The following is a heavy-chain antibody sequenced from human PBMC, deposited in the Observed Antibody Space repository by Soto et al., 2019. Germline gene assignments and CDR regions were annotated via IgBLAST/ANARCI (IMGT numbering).Heavy chain of an antibody. CDR2: ISYDGSNK. D-gene: IGHD6-19*01. Sequence: QVQLVESGGGVVQPGRSLRLSCAASGFTFSSYGMHWVRQAPGKGLEWVAVISYDGSNKYYADSVKGRFTISRDNSKNTLYLQMNSLRAEDTAVYYCAKDLAGIAVAGTGWRAFDIWGQGTMVTVSS. V-gene: IGHV3-30*18. CDR1: GFTFSSYG. CDR3: AKDLAGIAVAGTGWRAFDI. J-gene: IGHJ3*02.